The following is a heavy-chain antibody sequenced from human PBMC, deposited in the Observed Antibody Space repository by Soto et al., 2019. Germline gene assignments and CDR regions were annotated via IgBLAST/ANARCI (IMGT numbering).Heavy chain of an antibody. CDR2: IKSKTDGGTT. CDR3: TTDWPRELEQEN. V-gene: IGHV3-15*07. J-gene: IGHJ4*02. Sequence: GGSLRLSCAASGLTCSNAWMNWVRQATGKGLEWVGRIKSKTDGGTTDYAAPVKGRFTISRDDSKNTLYLQMNSLKTEDTAVYYCTTDWPRELEQENWGQGTLVTVSS. D-gene: IGHD1-1*01. CDR1: GLTCSNAW.